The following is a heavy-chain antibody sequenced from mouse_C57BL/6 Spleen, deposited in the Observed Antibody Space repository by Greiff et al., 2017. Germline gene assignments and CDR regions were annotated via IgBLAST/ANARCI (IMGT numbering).Heavy chain of an antibody. CDR3: ARRTVSSYDWYFDV. D-gene: IGHD1-1*01. CDR1: GYAFSSSW. Sequence: QVQLQQSGPELVKPGASVKISCKASGYAFSSSWMNWVKQRPGKGLEWIGRIYPGDGDTNYNGKFKGKATLTADKSSSTAYMQLSSLTSEDSAVYFCARRTVSSYDWYFDVWGTGTTVTVAS. CDR2: IYPGDGDT. V-gene: IGHV1-82*01. J-gene: IGHJ1*03.